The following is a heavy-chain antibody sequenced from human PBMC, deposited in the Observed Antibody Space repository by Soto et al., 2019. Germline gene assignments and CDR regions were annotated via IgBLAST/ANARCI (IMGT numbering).Heavy chain of an antibody. J-gene: IGHJ3*02. CDR2: ISGSGGST. CDR3: AKGNSWSPALVLDI. CDR1: GFTFSSYA. D-gene: IGHD1-7*01. V-gene: IGHV3-23*01. Sequence: GGSLRLSCAASGFTFSSYAMNWVRQAPGKGLEWVSAISGSGGSTYYADSVKGRFTIPRDSSKNTLYLQMNSLRAEDTAVYYCAKGNSWSPALVLDIWGQGTMVTVSS.